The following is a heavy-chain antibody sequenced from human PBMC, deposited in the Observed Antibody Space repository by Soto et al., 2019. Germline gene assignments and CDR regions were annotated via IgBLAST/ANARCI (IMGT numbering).Heavy chain of an antibody. CDR1: GFTVSNFY. CDR2: ISSGGST. J-gene: IGHJ4*02. D-gene: IGHD3-3*01. CDR3: ARDTFGGAYDFWH. Sequence: EVQLVESGGGLVQPGGSLRLSCAASGFTVSNFYMTWVRQAPGKGLEWVSVISSGGSTYYADSVKGRFTISRDNSKNTLYLEMNSLRAGDTAVHYCARDTFGGAYDFWHGGQGTLVTVSS. V-gene: IGHV3-66*01.